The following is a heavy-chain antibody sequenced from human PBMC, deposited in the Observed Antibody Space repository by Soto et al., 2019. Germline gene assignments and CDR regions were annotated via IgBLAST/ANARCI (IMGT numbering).Heavy chain of an antibody. J-gene: IGHJ4*02. V-gene: IGHV1-46*01. Sequence: QVQLVQSGAEVKKPGASVKVSCKASGYTFTSYYMHWVRQAPGQGLEWMGIINPSGGSTTYAQKFEGRVTMTRDTSTSIVYMELSRLRSEDTAMYYCALRYCSGGSCYINYWGQGTLVTVSS. CDR1: GYTFTSYY. D-gene: IGHD2-15*01. CDR2: INPSGGST. CDR3: ALRYCSGGSCYINY.